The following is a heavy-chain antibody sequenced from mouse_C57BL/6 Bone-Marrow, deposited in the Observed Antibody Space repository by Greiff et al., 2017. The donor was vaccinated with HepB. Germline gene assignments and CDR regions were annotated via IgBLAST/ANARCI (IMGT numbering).Heavy chain of an antibody. CDR3: ARTIYYDYDYAMDY. V-gene: IGHV1-63*01. Sequence: QVQLKESGAELVRPGTSVKMSCKASGYTFTNYWIGWAKQRPGHGLEWIGDIYPGGGYTNYNEKFKGKATLTADKSSSTAYMQFSSLTSEDSAIYYCARTIYYDYDYAMDYWGQGTSVTVSS. J-gene: IGHJ4*01. CDR2: IYPGGGYT. CDR1: GYTFTNYW. D-gene: IGHD2-4*01.